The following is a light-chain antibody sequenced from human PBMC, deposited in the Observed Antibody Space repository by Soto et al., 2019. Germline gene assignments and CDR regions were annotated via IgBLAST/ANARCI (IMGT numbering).Light chain of an antibody. J-gene: IGKJ1*01. CDR1: QSVSSSY. CDR3: QQYGSSPQT. Sequence: EIVLTPSPGTLSFSSGERATLSCRASQSVSSSYLAWYQQKPGQPPRLLIYGASSRATGIPDRFSGSGSGTDFTLTVSRLEPEDFAVYYCQQYGSSPQTFGQGTKVDIK. CDR2: GAS. V-gene: IGKV3-20*01.